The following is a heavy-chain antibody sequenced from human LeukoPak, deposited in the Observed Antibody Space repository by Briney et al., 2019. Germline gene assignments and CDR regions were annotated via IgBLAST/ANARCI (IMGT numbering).Heavy chain of an antibody. J-gene: IGHJ2*01. CDR3: AREDYGETYWYFDL. V-gene: IGHV4-4*07. CDR2: IYTSGST. CDR1: GGSISSYY. Sequence: SETLSLTCTVPGGSISSYYWSWIRQPAGKGLEWIGRIYTSGSTNYNPSLKSRVTMSVDTSKNQFSLKLSSVTAADTAVYYCAREDYGETYWYFDLWGRGTLVTVSS. D-gene: IGHD4-17*01.